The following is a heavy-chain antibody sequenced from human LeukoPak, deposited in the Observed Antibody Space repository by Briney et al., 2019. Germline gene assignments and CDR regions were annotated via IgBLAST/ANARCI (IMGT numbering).Heavy chain of an antibody. J-gene: IGHJ4*02. CDR2: IKSKTDGGTA. CDR1: GFTFSNAW. Sequence: GGSLRLSCAASGFTFSNAWMSWVRQAPGKGLEWVGRIKSKTDGGTANYAAPVKGRFTISRDDSKNTLYLQMNSLKTEDTAVYYCTTVSYYYDSSGYDYWGQGTPVTVSS. V-gene: IGHV3-15*01. CDR3: TTVSYYYDSSGYDY. D-gene: IGHD3-22*01.